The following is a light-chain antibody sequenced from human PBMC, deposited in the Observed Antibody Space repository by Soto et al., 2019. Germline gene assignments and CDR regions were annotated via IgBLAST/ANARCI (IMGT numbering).Light chain of an antibody. V-gene: IGLV2-14*03. CDR3: SSYAGSSTFEV. Sequence: QSVLTQPASVSGSPGQSIAISCTGTSSDVGGYNSVSWYQQHPGKVPKLIIYDVTNRPSGVSNRFSGSKSGNTASLTISGLQAEDEADYYCSSYAGSSTFEVFGGGTKLTVL. CDR2: DVT. J-gene: IGLJ3*02. CDR1: SSDVGGYNS.